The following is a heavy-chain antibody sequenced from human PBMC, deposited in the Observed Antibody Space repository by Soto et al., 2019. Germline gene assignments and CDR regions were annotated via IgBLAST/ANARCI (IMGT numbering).Heavy chain of an antibody. J-gene: IGHJ4*02. D-gene: IGHD3-22*01. Sequence: GASVKVSCKASGYTFTGYYMHWVRQAPGQGLEWMGWINPNSGGTNYAQKFQGRVTMTRDTSISTAYMELSRLRSDDTAVYYCARDETNSSGYHCDYWGQGTLVTVSS. CDR2: INPNSGGT. CDR1: GYTFTGYY. CDR3: ARDETNSSGYHCDY. V-gene: IGHV1-2*02.